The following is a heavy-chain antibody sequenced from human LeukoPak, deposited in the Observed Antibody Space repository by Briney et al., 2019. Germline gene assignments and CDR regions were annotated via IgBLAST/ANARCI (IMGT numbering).Heavy chain of an antibody. J-gene: IGHJ3*02. D-gene: IGHD3-16*01. CDR3: ARGYDGTHPGAFDI. Sequence: SETLSLTCTVSGGSIRSYYWSWVRQSPEKRLEWIGFIYHSGSTSYYPSLKSRVTMSIDTSKSQFSLRLTSVTAADTAVYYCARGYDGTHPGAFDIWGQGTMVSASS. CDR1: GGSIRSYY. V-gene: IGHV4-59*08. CDR2: IYHSGST.